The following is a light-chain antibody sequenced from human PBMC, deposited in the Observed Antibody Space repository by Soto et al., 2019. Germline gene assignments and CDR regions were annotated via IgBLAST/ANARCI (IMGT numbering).Light chain of an antibody. V-gene: IGLV1-44*01. J-gene: IGLJ1*01. Sequence: QPVLTQPPSASGTPGQRVTISCSGSSSNIGSNTVNWYQQLPGTAPKLLIYTNNQRPSGVPDRFSGSKSGTSASLAISGLQSEDEATYYCATWHDSFYVFGTGTKLTVL. CDR2: TNN. CDR1: SSNIGSNT. CDR3: ATWHDSFYV.